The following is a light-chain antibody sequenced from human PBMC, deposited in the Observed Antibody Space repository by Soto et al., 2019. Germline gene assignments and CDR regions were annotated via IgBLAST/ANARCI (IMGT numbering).Light chain of an antibody. V-gene: IGKV4-1*01. CDR3: QQYYSIPWT. J-gene: IGKJ1*01. CDR2: WAS. Sequence: DIVMTQSPDSLAVSLGERATINCKSSQSILYSSDNKNYLAWYQQKPGQPPKLLIYWASTRESGVPDQFSGSGSGTDVTLTISSLQAEDVAVYYCQQYYSIPWTFGQGTKVEIK. CDR1: QSILYSSDNKNY.